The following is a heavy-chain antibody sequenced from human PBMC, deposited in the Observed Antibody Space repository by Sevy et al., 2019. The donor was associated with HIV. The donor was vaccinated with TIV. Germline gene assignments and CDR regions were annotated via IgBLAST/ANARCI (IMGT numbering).Heavy chain of an antibody. V-gene: IGHV3-23*01. J-gene: IGHJ4*02. Sequence: GGSLRLSCAASGFTFSSYAMSWVRQAPGKGPEWVSAISGSGGSTYYADSVKGRFTISRDNSKNTLYLQMNSLRAEDTVVYYCAKDLTYSSSWYGYFDYWGQGTLVTVSS. D-gene: IGHD6-13*01. CDR3: AKDLTYSSSWYGYFDY. CDR2: ISGSGGST. CDR1: GFTFSSYA.